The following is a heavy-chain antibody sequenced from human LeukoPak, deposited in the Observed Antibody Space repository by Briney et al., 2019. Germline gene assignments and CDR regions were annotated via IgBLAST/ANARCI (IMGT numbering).Heavy chain of an antibody. CDR2: IYYTGSI. CDR1: GVSISSYF. CDR3: AKSYNYGSGSYSGFAY. J-gene: IGHJ4*02. V-gene: IGHV4-59*01. Sequence: PSETLSLTCTVSGVSISSYFWSWIRQPPRKGLEWIGYIYYTGSINYNPSLNSRVTISVDPSKSQFSLKLSSVTAADTAVYYCAKSYNYGSGSYSGFAYWGQGTLVTVSS. D-gene: IGHD3-10*01.